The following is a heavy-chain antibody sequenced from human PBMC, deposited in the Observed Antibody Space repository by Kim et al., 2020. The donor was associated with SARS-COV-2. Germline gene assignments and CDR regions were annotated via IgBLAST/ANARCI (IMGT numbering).Heavy chain of an antibody. CDR3: ARDQKITAVAIYY. Sequence: SQTLSLTCAISGDSVSTNSAAWNWIRQSPSRGLEWLGRTYYRSKWYYEYAVSVKSRITINPDTSKNQFSLHLSSVTPEDTAVYYCARDQKITAVAIYYWGQGTLVTVSS. J-gene: IGHJ4*02. D-gene: IGHD6-19*01. CDR1: GDSVSTNSAA. V-gene: IGHV6-1*01. CDR2: TYYRSKWYY.